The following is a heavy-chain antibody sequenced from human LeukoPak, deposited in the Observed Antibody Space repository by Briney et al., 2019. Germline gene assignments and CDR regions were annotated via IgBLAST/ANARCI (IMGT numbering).Heavy chain of an antibody. CDR2: ISAYNGNT. Sequence: GASLKVSCKPSGYTFTSYGISWVRQAPGQGLGWMGWISAYNGNTNSAQKPQGRVTMTTDTSTSTAYMELRRLRSDDTAGYYCARDVDTAMVSSDYWGQGTLVTVSS. V-gene: IGHV1-18*01. J-gene: IGHJ4*02. CDR3: ARDVDTAMVSSDY. D-gene: IGHD5-18*01. CDR1: GYTFTSYG.